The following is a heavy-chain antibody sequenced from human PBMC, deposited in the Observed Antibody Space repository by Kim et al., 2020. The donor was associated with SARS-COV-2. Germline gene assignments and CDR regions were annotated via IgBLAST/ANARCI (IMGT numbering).Heavy chain of an antibody. J-gene: IGHJ6*02. CDR2: ISYDGSNK. Sequence: GESLRLSCAASGFTFSSYGMHWVRQAPGKGLEWVAVISYDGSNKYYADSVKGRFTISRDNSKNTLYLQMNSLRAEDTAVYYCARGGGYYGMDVWGQGTTVTVSS. CDR3: ARGGGYYGMDV. V-gene: IGHV3-33*05. CDR1: GFTFSSYG. D-gene: IGHD3-10*01.